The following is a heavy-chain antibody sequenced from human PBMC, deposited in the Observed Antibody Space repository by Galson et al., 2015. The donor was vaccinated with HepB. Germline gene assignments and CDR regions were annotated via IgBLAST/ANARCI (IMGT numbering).Heavy chain of an antibody. CDR3: AREPHQYSSSYLIDY. V-gene: IGHV1-18*04. CDR2: ISTYNGNT. D-gene: IGHD6-6*01. CDR1: GYTFTSYG. Sequence: SVRVSCKASGYTFTSYGISWVRQAPGQGLEWMGWISTYNGNTNYAQKLQGRVTMTTDTSTNTAYMELRSLRSDDTAVYYCAREPHQYSSSYLIDYWGQGTPVTVSS. J-gene: IGHJ4*01.